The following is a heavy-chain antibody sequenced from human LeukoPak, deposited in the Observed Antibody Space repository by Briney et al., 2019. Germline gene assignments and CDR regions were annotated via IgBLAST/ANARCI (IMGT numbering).Heavy chain of an antibody. V-gene: IGHV1-8*03. CDR1: GYTFTSCD. CDR3: ARGINYYDSSGHPSGGMDV. CDR2: MNPNSGNT. D-gene: IGHD3-22*01. J-gene: IGHJ6*02. Sequence: ASVKVSCKASGYTFTSCDINWVRQATGQGLEWMGWMNPNSGNTGYAQKFQGRVTITRNTSISTAYMELSSLRSEDTAVYYCARGINYYDSSGHPSGGMDVWGQGTTVTVSS.